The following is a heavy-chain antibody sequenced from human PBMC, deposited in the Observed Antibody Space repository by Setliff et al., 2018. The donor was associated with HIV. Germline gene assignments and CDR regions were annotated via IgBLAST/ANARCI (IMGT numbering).Heavy chain of an antibody. CDR2: INTVTGNP. V-gene: IGHV7-4-1*02. CDR3: ARRMEMTPIGY. D-gene: IGHD2-15*01. CDR1: GYTFNSYG. Sequence: ASVKVSCKASGYTFNSYGINWVRQAPGQGLEWMGWINTVTGNPTYAQGFTGRFVFSLDTSVSTAYLQISSLKAEDSAVYHCARRMEMTPIGYWGQGTLVIVS. J-gene: IGHJ4*02.